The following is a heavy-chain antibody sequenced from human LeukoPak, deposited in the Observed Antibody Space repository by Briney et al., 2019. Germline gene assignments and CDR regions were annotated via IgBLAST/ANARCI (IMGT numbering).Heavy chain of an antibody. J-gene: IGHJ4*02. V-gene: IGHV3-33*08. CDR1: GFTFSSYA. Sequence: GGSLRLSCAVSGFTFSSYAMSWVRQAPGKGLEWVAVIWYDGSNKYYADFVKGRFTISRDNSNITLYLQMNSLRAEDTAVYYCARDREGIVVVVAAMVYFDYWGQGTLVTVSS. CDR3: ARDREGIVVVVAAMVYFDY. D-gene: IGHD2-15*01. CDR2: IWYDGSNK.